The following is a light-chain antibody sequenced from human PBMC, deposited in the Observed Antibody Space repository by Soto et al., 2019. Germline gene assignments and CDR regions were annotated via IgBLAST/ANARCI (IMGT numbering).Light chain of an antibody. Sequence: QSVPTQPPSASGSPGQSVTFSCTGTSSDVGGYNYVSWYQQYPGKAPKLMIYEVYKRPSGVPDRFSGSKSGNTASLTVSGLQPEDEADYYCSASAGSSTGVFGGGTKLTVL. CDR2: EVY. CDR3: SASAGSSTGV. V-gene: IGLV2-8*01. CDR1: SSDVGGYNY. J-gene: IGLJ2*01.